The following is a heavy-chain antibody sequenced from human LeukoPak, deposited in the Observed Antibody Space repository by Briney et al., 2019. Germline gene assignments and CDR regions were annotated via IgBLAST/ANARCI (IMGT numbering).Heavy chain of an antibody. CDR1: GFTFRSYS. J-gene: IGHJ1*01. CDR3: VRDFSTVTTAYLHH. CDR2: ISSSSRHI. D-gene: IGHD4-17*01. V-gene: IGHV3-21*04. Sequence: PGGSLRLSCAASGFTFRSYSMNWVRQAPGKGLEWVSSISSSSRHIYYADSVKGRFPIFRDDAKNSQFLQMDGLRAEDTAMYYCVRDFSTVTTAYLHHGGQGTLLTVS.